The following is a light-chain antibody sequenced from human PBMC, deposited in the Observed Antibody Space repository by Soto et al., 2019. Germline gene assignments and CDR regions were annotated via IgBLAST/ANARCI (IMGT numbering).Light chain of an antibody. CDR3: QQRSNWLPFT. CDR1: QSVSSY. Sequence: EIVLTQSPATLSLSPGERATLSCRASQSVSSYLAWYQQKPGQAPRLLIYDASNRATGIPARFSGSGSGTDFTLTIISLEPEAFAVYYSQQRSNWLPFTFGPGTKVDIK. J-gene: IGKJ3*01. CDR2: DAS. V-gene: IGKV3-11*01.